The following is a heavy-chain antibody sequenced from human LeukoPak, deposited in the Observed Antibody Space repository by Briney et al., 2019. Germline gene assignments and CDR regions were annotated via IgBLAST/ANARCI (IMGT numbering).Heavy chain of an antibody. V-gene: IGHV4-59*01. CDR3: ARGDYGSGSGDY. CDR1: GGPISSYY. J-gene: IGHJ4*02. D-gene: IGHD3-10*01. Sequence: PSETLSLTCTVSGGPISSYYWSWIRQPPGKGLEWIGYIYYSGSTNYNPSLKSRVTISVDTSKNQFSLKLSSVTAADTAVYYCARGDYGSGSGDYWGQGTLVTVSS. CDR2: IYYSGST.